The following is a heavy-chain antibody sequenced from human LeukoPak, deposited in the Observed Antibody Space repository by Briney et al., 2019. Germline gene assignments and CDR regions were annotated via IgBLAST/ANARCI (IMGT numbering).Heavy chain of an antibody. J-gene: IGHJ6*03. Sequence: PGGSLRLSCAASGFTVSSNYMSWVRQAPGKGLEWVSVIYSGGSTYYADSVKGRFTISRDNSKNTLYLQMNSLRAEDTAVYYCARDHIVVVPADTHYYYYMDVWGKGTTVTVSS. V-gene: IGHV3-53*01. CDR3: ARDHIVVVPADTHYYYYMDV. CDR2: IYSGGST. CDR1: GFTVSSNY. D-gene: IGHD2-2*01.